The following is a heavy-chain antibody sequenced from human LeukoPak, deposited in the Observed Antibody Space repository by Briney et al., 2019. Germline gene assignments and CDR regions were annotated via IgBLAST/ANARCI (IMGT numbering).Heavy chain of an antibody. J-gene: IGHJ4*02. CDR2: IKEDGSEK. CDR1: GFTFRGYW. V-gene: IGHV3-7*01. D-gene: IGHD1-26*01. Sequence: GGSLXLSCAVSGFTFRGYWMSWVRXPPGKGLEWVANIKEDGSEKYYVDSVKGRFTISRDNAKNSLYLQMNSLRVEDTAVYHCARVGSQSFDYWGRGTLVTVSS. CDR3: ARVGSQSFDY.